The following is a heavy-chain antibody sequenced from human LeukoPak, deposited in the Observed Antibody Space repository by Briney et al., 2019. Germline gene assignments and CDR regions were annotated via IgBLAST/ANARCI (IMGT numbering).Heavy chain of an antibody. CDR3: ARVGYSSSWHYFDY. D-gene: IGHD6-13*01. CDR2: IIPIFGTA. V-gene: IGHV1-69*01. CDR1: GGTFSSYA. J-gene: IGHJ4*02. Sequence: ASVKVSCKASGGTFSSYAISWVRQAPGQGLEWMGGIIPIFGTANYAQKFQGRVTITADESTSTAYMELSSLRSEDTAVYYCARVGYSSSWHYFDYWGQGTLVTVSS.